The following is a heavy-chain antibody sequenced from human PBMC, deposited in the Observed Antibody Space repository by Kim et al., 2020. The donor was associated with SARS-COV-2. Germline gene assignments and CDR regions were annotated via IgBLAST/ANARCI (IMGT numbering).Heavy chain of an antibody. CDR2: ISFDRSNN. D-gene: IGHD3-16*01. J-gene: IGHJ4*02. CDR1: GFTFSSST. Sequence: GGSLRLSCAASGFTFSSSTMHWVRQAPGKGLEWVAVISFDRSNNYYPDSVKGRSSSSRDNSKNTLYLQMPSLRAEDPAVYFCPREPNRGAFNSWGQGTLV. V-gene: IGHV3-30*04. CDR3: PREPNRGAFNS.